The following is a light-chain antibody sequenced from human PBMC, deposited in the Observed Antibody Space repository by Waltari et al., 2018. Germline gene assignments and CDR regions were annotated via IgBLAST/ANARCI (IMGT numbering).Light chain of an antibody. CDR1: SGSVSTSYY. CDR2: STD. V-gene: IGLV8-61*01. J-gene: IGLJ3*02. CDR3: VLYMGGGISV. Sequence: QTVVTQEPSFSVSPGGTVTLTCGLSSGSVSTSYYPSWYQQTPGQAPRTLIYSTDGRSSGVPDRFSGSIVGNKAALTITGAQADDESDYYCVLYMGGGISVFGGGTKLTVL.